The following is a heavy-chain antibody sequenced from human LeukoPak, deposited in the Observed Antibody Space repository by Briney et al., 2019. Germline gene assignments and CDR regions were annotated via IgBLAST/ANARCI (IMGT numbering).Heavy chain of an antibody. CDR3: ARTAAGSPGGFDY. CDR1: GGSISSSY. Sequence: PSETLSLTCTVSGGSISSSYWGWIRQPPGKGLEWIGSIYHSGSTYYNPSLKSRVTISVDTSKNQFSLKLSSVTAADTAVYYCARTAAGSPGGFDYWGQGTLVTVSS. V-gene: IGHV4-38-2*02. J-gene: IGHJ4*02. CDR2: IYHSGST. D-gene: IGHD6-13*01.